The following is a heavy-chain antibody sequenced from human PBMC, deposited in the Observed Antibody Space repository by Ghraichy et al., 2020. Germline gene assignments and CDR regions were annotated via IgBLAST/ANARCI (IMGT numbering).Heavy chain of an antibody. D-gene: IGHD2-15*01. Sequence: GGSLRLSCAASGFTFDDYAMHWVRQAPGKGLEWVSGISWNSGSIGYADSVKGRFTISRDNAKNSLYLQMNSLRAEDTALYYCAKALGGMGAFDIWGQGTMVTVSS. CDR1: GFTFDDYA. J-gene: IGHJ3*02. V-gene: IGHV3-9*01. CDR2: ISWNSGSI. CDR3: AKALGGMGAFDI.